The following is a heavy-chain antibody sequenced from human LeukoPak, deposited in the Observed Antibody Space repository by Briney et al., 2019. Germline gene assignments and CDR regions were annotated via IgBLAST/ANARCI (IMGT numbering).Heavy chain of an antibody. CDR2: IYYSGST. Sequence: SETLSPTCTVSGGSISSYYWSWIRQPPGKGLEWIGYIYYSGSTNYNPSLKSRVTISVDTSKNQFSLKLSSVTAADTAVYYCARGGYFDLWGRGTLVTVSS. CDR3: ARGGYFDL. V-gene: IGHV4-59*12. J-gene: IGHJ2*01. CDR1: GGSISSYY.